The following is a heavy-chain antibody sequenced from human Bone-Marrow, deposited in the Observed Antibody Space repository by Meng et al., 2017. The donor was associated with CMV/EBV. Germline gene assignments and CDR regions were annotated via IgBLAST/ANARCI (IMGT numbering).Heavy chain of an antibody. CDR3: VRGGREGTGDF. D-gene: IGHD1/OR15-1a*01. CDR1: GFTFSSYW. CDR2: IKRDGSDI. J-gene: IGHJ4*02. V-gene: IGHV3-7*01. Sequence: GGSLRLSCAASGFTFSSYWMAWVRQAPGKGLEWVANIKRDGSDIHYLDSVKGRFIISRDNAKDSLYLQMDSLRAEDTAVYYCVRGGREGTGDFWGQGTLVTVSS.